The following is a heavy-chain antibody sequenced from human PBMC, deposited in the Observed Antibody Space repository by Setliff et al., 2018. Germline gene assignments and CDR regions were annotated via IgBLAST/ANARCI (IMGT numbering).Heavy chain of an antibody. CDR2: VFYGGST. Sequence: ETLSLTCTVSGGSINNYYWSWIRQPPGKGLEWIGYVFYGGSTKFNPPLKSRASISVDTTKNQFSLRLISVTAADTAIYYCARHLGPWDPVDYWGPGTLVTVSS. CDR1: GGSINNYY. J-gene: IGHJ4*02. CDR3: ARHLGPWDPVDY. V-gene: IGHV4-59*08. D-gene: IGHD1-26*01.